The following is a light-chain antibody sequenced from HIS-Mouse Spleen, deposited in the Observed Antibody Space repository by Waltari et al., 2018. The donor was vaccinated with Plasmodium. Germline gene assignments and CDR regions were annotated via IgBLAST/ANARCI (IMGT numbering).Light chain of an antibody. Sequence: SGSPGQSITISCTGTSSDVGGYNYVSWYQQHPGKAPKLMIYDVSNRPSGVSNRFSGSKSGTPASLTISGLQAEDEADYYCSSYTSSSTLVFGGGTKLTVL. CDR2: DVS. CDR1: SSDVGGYNY. J-gene: IGLJ2*01. CDR3: SSYTSSSTLV. V-gene: IGLV2-14*03.